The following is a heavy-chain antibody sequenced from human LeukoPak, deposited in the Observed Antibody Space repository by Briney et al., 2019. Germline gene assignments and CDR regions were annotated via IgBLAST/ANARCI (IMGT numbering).Heavy chain of an antibody. V-gene: IGHV3-74*01. J-gene: IGHJ4*02. D-gene: IGHD3-22*01. CDR2: INSDGSST. CDR1: GFTFSSYW. CDR3: ARDNVYYDSSEGLDY. Sequence: GGSLRLSCAASGFTFSSYWMHWVRQAPGKGLAWVSRINSDGSSTSYADSVKGRFTISRDNAKNTLYLQMNSLRAEDTAVYYCARDNVYYDSSEGLDYWGQGTLVTVSS.